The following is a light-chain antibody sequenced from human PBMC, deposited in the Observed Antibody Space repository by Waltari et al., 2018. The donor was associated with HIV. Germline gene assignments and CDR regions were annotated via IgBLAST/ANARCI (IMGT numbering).Light chain of an antibody. V-gene: IGKV1-33*01. CDR3: QQYDNLSWT. CDR1: QDISNY. CDR2: DAT. J-gene: IGKJ1*01. Sequence: DIQMTQSPSSLSASVGDRGTITCQASQDISNYLNWNQQEPGKAPNHRIYDATNVDTGVPSRFSGRRSGTAFTFTTSSLQPEDIATYYCQQYDNLSWTFGPGPKVAI.